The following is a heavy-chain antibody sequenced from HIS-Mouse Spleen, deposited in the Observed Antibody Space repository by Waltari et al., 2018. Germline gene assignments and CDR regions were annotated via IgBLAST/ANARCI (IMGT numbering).Heavy chain of an antibody. CDR3: ARKRTASGWFDP. CDR1: GGSIISSSYY. CDR2: IYYSGST. V-gene: IGHV4-39*01. D-gene: IGHD2-21*02. J-gene: IGHJ5*02. Sequence: QLQLQESGPGLVKPSETLSLTCTVSGGSIISSSYYWGWIRQPPGKGLRWIGSIYYSGSTYYNPSLKSRVTISVDTSKNQFSLKLSSVTAADTAVYYCARKRTASGWFDPWGQGTLVTVSS.